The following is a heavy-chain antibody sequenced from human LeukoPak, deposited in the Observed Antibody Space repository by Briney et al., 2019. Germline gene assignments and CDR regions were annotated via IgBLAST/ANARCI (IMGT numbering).Heavy chain of an antibody. D-gene: IGHD6-19*01. Sequence: GGSLRLSCAASGFTFSSYAMSWVRQAPGKGLEWVSGSGSGGSTHYADSVKGRFTISRDNSKNTVYLEMNSLRAEDTAVYYCARDLKTSGWYGDFDYWGQGTLVTVSS. J-gene: IGHJ4*02. CDR2: SGSGGST. CDR3: ARDLKTSGWYGDFDY. CDR1: GFTFSSYA. V-gene: IGHV3-23*01.